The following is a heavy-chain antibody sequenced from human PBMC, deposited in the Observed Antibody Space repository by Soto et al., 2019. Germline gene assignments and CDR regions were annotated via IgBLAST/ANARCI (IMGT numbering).Heavy chain of an antibody. CDR2: ISGSGNNK. CDR1: GFTLIKYA. J-gene: IGHJ5*02. CDR3: AKCATGREFRGFDP. Sequence: PGGSLILSCAASGFTLIKYAISWVRQAQGKGLEWVSGISGSGNNKYYADSVRGRFAISRDNSKNTLYLQMNSLRAEDTALYYCAKCATGREFRGFDPWGQGTLVTVSS. V-gene: IGHV3-23*01. D-gene: IGHD3-10*01.